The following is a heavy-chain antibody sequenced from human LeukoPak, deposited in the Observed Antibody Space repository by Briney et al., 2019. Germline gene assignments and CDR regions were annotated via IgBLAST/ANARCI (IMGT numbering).Heavy chain of an antibody. V-gene: IGHV3-64*01. D-gene: IGHD3-10*01. Sequence: GGSLRLSCAASGFTFSSYAMHWVRQAPGKGLEYVSATSSNGGSTYYANSVKGRFTISRDNSKNMVYLQMNSLRTEDTARYYCARSFTMVRAYDYWGQGTLVTVSS. J-gene: IGHJ4*02. CDR2: TSSNGGST. CDR1: GFTFSSYA. CDR3: ARSFTMVRAYDY.